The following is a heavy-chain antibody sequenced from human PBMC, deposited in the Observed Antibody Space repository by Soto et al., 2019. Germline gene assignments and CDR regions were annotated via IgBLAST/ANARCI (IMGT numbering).Heavy chain of an antibody. CDR1: GFTFDDYA. D-gene: IGHD6-13*01. CDR2: ISWNSGSI. CDR3: AKERAAAAYYFDY. V-gene: IGHV3-9*01. Sequence: ESGGGLVQPGRSLRLSCAASGFTFDDYAMHWVRQAPGKGLEWVSGISWNSGSIGYADSVKGRFTISRDNAKNSLYLQMNSLRAEDTALYYCAKERAAAAYYFDYWGQGTLVTVSS. J-gene: IGHJ4*02.